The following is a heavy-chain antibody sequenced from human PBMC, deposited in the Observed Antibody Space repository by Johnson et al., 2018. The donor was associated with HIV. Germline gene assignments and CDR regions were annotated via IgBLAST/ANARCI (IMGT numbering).Heavy chain of an antibody. CDR1: GSNFDDYG. Sequence: MQLVESGGGVARPGGSLRLSCAASGSNFDDYGMSWVRQAPGKGLEWVSGINWNGGRTGYADSVKGRFTISRDNAKNSLHLQMNSLRAEDTALYYCARDIGGSYSSDAFDIWGQGTMVTVSS. CDR2: INWNGGRT. V-gene: IGHV3-20*04. J-gene: IGHJ3*02. D-gene: IGHD1-26*01. CDR3: ARDIGGSYSSDAFDI.